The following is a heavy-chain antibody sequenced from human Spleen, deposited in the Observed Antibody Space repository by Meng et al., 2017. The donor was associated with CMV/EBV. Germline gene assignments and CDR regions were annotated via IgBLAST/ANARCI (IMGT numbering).Heavy chain of an antibody. V-gene: IGHV3-21*01. D-gene: IGHD5-12*01. Sequence: EVQLVESGGGLVKPGGSLRLSCAASGFTFSSYSMNWVRQAPGKGLEWVSSISSSSSYIYYADSVKGRFTISRDNAKNSLYLQMNSLRAEDTAVYYCASVWLQSLRYVDLWGSGTLCTVSS. CDR1: GFTFSSYS. CDR2: ISSSSSYI. CDR3: ASVWLQSLRYVDL. J-gene: IGHJ2*01.